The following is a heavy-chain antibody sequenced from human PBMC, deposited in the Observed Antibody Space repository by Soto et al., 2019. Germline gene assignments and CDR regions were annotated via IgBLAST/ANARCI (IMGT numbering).Heavy chain of an antibody. CDR1: SDSFNDYY. V-gene: IGHV4-59*13. CDR3: ARDVGIHGAFDI. CDR2: IYHTGNT. D-gene: IGHD5-18*01. Sequence: QVRLHESGPGLVKPSETLSLTCTVSSDSFNDYYWSWIRQPPGKGLEWIGSIYHTGNTNYNPSLESRVSISVDTSKIQFSLNLSSVTAADTAVYYCARDVGIHGAFDIWGHGTLVTVSS. J-gene: IGHJ3*02.